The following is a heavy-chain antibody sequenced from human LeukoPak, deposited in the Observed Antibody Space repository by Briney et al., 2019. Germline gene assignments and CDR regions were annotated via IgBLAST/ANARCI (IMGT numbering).Heavy chain of an antibody. CDR1: GGSISSYY. V-gene: IGHV4-59*01. D-gene: IGHD2-15*01. CDR3: ARDQSAAYFQH. CDR2: IYYSGST. J-gene: IGHJ1*01. Sequence: PSATLSLTCTVSGGSISSYYWSWIRQPPGKGLEWIGYIYYSGSTNYNPSLKSRVTISVDTSKNQFSLKLSSVTAADTAVYYCARDQSAAYFQHWGQGTLVTVSS.